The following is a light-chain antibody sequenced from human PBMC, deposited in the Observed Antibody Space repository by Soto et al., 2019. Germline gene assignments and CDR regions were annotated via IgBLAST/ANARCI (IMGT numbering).Light chain of an antibody. V-gene: IGLV2-11*01. CDR2: DVT. CDR1: SSDIGAYNY. Sequence: QSALTQPASVSGSPGQSITISCTGTSSDIGAYNYVTWFQQHPGKAPKVIIYDVTNRPSGVPDRFSGSKSGNTASLTISGLQAQDEADYHCCSHAGSSTIFGGGTKLTVL. J-gene: IGLJ2*01. CDR3: CSHAGSSTI.